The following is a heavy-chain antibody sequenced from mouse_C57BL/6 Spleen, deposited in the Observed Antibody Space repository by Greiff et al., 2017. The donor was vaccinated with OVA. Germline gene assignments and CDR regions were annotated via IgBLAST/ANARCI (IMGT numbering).Heavy chain of an antibody. J-gene: IGHJ1*03. Sequence: QQSCKASGYTFTSYWMHWVKQRPGRGLEWIGRIDPNSGGTKYNEKFKSKATLTVDKPSSTAYMQLSSLTSEDSAVYYCARSYYGSSYGYFDVWGTGTTVTVSS. D-gene: IGHD1-1*01. CDR1: GYTFTSYW. V-gene: IGHV1-72*01. CDR2: IDPNSGGT. CDR3: ARSYYGSSYGYFDV.